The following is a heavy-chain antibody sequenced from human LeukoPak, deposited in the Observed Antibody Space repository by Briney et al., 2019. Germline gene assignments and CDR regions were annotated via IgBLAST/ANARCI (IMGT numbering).Heavy chain of an antibody. D-gene: IGHD6-19*01. CDR3: TIRWGQWLVGDY. J-gene: IGHJ4*02. CDR1: GITFSSYA. V-gene: IGHV3-23*01. Sequence: PGGSLRLSCAASGITFSSYAMSWVRQAPGKGLEWVSAISGSGGDTYYADSVKGRFTISRDNSKNTPYLQMDSLRAEDTSVYYCTIRWGQWLVGDYWGQGTLVTVSS. CDR2: ISGSGGDT.